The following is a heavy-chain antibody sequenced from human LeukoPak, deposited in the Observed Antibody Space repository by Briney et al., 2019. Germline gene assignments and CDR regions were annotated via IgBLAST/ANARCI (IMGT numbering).Heavy chain of an antibody. CDR1: GGSFSGFY. J-gene: IGHJ5*02. V-gene: IGHV4-34*01. D-gene: IGHD6-25*01. CDR2: INYTGST. Sequence: SDTLSLTCAVYGGSFSGFYWSWIRHVPGKGLEWIGEINYTGSTSYNPSLKSRVTISVDTSQNQFFLLLTSVTAADTAVYYCARVAGYLPTRWFDPWGQGTHVTVSS. CDR3: ARVAGYLPTRWFDP.